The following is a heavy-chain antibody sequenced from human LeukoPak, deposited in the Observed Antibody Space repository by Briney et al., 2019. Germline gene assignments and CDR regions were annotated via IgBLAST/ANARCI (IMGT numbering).Heavy chain of an antibody. D-gene: IGHD2-2*01. CDR2: ISGDGGST. CDR3: ARDRVVVPAATKLGGAWWDAFDI. Sequence: PGGSLRLSCAASGFTFDDYAMHWVRQAPGKGLEWVSLISGDGGSTCYADSVKGRFTISRDNAKNSLYLQMNSLRAEDTAVYYCARDRVVVPAATKLGGAWWDAFDIWGQGTMVTVSS. V-gene: IGHV3-43*02. CDR1: GFTFDDYA. J-gene: IGHJ3*02.